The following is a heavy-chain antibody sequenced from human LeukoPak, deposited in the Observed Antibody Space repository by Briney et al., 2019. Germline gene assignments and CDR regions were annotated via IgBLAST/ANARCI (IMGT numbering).Heavy chain of an antibody. V-gene: IGHV4-59*11. J-gene: IGHJ6*03. D-gene: IGHD5-18*01. CDR3: ARVGYSYGRYYYYMDV. CDR1: GASTSLHY. CDR2: IYYSGST. Sequence: SETLSLTCSVSGASTSLHYWSWIRQPPGKGLEWIGYIYYSGSTNYNPSLKSRVTISVDTSKNQFSLKLSSVTAADTAVYYCARVGYSYGRYYYYMDVWGKGTTVTISS.